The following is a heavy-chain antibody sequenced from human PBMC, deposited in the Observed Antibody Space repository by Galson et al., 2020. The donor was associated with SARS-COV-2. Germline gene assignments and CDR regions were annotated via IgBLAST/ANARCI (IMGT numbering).Heavy chain of an antibody. V-gene: IGHV3-30*04. CDR2: ISYDGSNK. J-gene: IGHJ1*01. CDR1: GFTFSSYA. Sequence: QLGVSLKISCAASGFTFSSYAMHWVRQAPGKGLEWVAVISYDGSNKYYADSVKGRFTISRDNSKNTLYLQMNSLRAEDTAVYDCARVGAEVYSGTSRAFQHWGQGTLVTVSS. D-gene: IGHD1-26*01. CDR3: ARVGAEVYSGTSRAFQH.